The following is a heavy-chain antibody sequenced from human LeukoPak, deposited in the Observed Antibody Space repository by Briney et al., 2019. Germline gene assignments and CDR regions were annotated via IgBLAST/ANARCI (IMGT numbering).Heavy chain of an antibody. D-gene: IGHD3-22*01. CDR3: ARVGSAAPVTSSGHTIDY. Sequence: PGGSLRLSCAVSGFSLYTYSMNWVRQAPGKGLEWVSSITSTSTYIYYADSVKGRFTISRDNAKNSLYLQMDSLRVEDTAVHYCARVGSAAPVTSSGHTIDYWGQGTLVIVSS. J-gene: IGHJ4*02. CDR1: GFSLYTYS. V-gene: IGHV3-21*01. CDR2: ITSTSTYI.